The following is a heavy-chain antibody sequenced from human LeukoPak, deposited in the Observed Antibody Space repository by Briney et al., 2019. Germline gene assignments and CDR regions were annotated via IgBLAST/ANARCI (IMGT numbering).Heavy chain of an antibody. D-gene: IGHD3-10*01. Sequence: PGGSLRLSCAASGFTFSSYGMHWVRQAPGKGLEWVASKSSASDGSKTYYAESVKGQFTISRDSSRRTLYLQMNNLRAEDTATYYCARDNAQGSRTPGGYWGQGTLVTVSS. CDR3: ARDNAQGSRTPGGY. V-gene: IGHV3-30*03. CDR2: KSSASDGSKT. J-gene: IGHJ4*02. CDR1: GFTFSSYG.